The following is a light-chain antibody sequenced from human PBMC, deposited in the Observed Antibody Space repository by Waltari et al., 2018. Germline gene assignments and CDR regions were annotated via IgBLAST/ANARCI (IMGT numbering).Light chain of an antibody. J-gene: IGLJ2*01. V-gene: IGLV2-14*01. CDR1: SSDVGGYNF. CDR3: SSYTFTSTPVV. CDR2: EVS. Sequence: QSALTQPASVSGSPGQSITISCTGTSSDVGGYNFVSWYQQHPGKAPKLMIYEVSNRPSRLSNRFSGSKSGNTASLTISGLQAEDEADYYCSSYTFTSTPVVFGGGTKVTVL.